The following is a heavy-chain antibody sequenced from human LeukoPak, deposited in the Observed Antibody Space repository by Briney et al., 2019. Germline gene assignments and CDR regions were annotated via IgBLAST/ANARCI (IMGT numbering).Heavy chain of an antibody. CDR3: ARDLCSSTSCYSDPGDY. J-gene: IGHJ4*02. CDR1: GFTFSAYY. CDR2: ISSSSSYT. V-gene: IGHV3-11*06. D-gene: IGHD2-2*01. Sequence: SPGGSLRLSCAASGFTFSAYYMSWIRQAPGKGLEWVSYISSSSSYTNYADSVKGRFTIYRDNAKNSLYLQMNSLRAEDTAVYYCARDLCSSTSCYSDPGDYWGQGTLVTVSS.